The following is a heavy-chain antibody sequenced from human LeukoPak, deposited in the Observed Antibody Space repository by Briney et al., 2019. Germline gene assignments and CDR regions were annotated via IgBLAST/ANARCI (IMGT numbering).Heavy chain of an antibody. Sequence: GGSLRLSCAASGFTFSSYAMSWVRQAPGKGLEWVSAISGSGGSTYYADSLKGRFTISRDNAKNSLYLQMNSLGAEDTAVYYCARDVVRSYQLLSVFDYWGQGTLVTVSS. V-gene: IGHV3-23*01. CDR1: GFTFSSYA. CDR2: ISGSGGST. J-gene: IGHJ4*02. CDR3: ARDVVRSYQLLSVFDY. D-gene: IGHD2-2*01.